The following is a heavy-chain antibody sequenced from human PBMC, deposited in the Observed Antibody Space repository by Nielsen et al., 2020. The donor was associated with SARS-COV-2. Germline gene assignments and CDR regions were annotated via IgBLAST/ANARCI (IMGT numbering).Heavy chain of an antibody. J-gene: IGHJ6*02. Sequence: ASVKVSCKASGYTFTSYYMHWVRQAPGQGLEWMGIINPSGGSTSYAQKFQGRVTMTRATSTSTVYMELSSLRSEDTAVYYCAREVWADYSNIRGGGGMDVWGQGTTVTVSS. CDR3: AREVWADYSNIRGGGGMDV. D-gene: IGHD4-11*01. CDR2: INPSGGST. V-gene: IGHV1-46*01. CDR1: GYTFTSYY.